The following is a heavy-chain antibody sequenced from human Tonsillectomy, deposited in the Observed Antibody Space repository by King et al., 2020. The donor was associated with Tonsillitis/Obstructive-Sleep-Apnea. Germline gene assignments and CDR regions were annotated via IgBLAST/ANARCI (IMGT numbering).Heavy chain of an antibody. CDR3: ARDGWGGGSCPKADSFYI. J-gene: IGHJ3*02. Sequence: VQLVESGGGLVKPGGSLRLSCAASGFTFSDYYMSWIRQAPGKGLEWVSYISSSSSYTNYADSVKGRFTISRDNAKNSLYLQMNSLRGEETAVYYCARDGWGGGSCPKADSFYIWGQGKMVTVSS. CDR1: GFTFSDYY. D-gene: IGHD1-26*01. CDR2: ISSSSSYT. V-gene: IGHV3-11*06.